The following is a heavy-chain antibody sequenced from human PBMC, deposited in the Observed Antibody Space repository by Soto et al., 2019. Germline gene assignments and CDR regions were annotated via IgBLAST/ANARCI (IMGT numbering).Heavy chain of an antibody. D-gene: IGHD6-13*01. J-gene: IGHJ4*02. V-gene: IGHV3-23*01. CDR3: AKAPPYSSSWYGTLDY. CDR1: GFTFSSYA. Sequence: GGSLRLSCAASGFTFSSYAMSWVRQAPGKGLEWVSAISGSGGSTYYADSVKGRFTISRDNSKNTLYLQVNSLRAEDTAVYYCAKAPPYSSSWYGTLDYWGQGTLVTVSS. CDR2: ISGSGGST.